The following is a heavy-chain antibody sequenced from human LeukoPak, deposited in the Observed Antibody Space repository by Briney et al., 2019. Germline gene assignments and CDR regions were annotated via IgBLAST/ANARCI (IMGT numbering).Heavy chain of an antibody. Sequence: LPGGSLRLSCAASGFTFSSYAMHWVRQAPGKGLEWVAVISYDGSNKYYADSVKGRFTISRDNSKNTQYLQMNSLRAEDTAVYYCARDRYSGSYLSYMDVWGKGTTVTVSS. J-gene: IGHJ6*04. CDR3: ARDRYSGSYLSYMDV. CDR2: ISYDGSNK. D-gene: IGHD1-26*01. V-gene: IGHV3-30*04. CDR1: GFTFSSYA.